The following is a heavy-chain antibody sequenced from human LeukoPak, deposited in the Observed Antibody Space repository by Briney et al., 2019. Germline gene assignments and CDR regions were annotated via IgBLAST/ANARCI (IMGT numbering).Heavy chain of an antibody. CDR3: VRRPSGSPFDY. CDR2: INHSGST. V-gene: IGHV4-34*01. CDR1: GGSFSGYY. D-gene: IGHD1-26*01. Sequence: PSETLSLTCAVYGGSFSGYYWSWIRQPPGKGLEWIGEINHSGSTNYNPSLKSRVTISVDTSKNQFSLKLSSVTAADTAVYYCVRRPSGSPFDYWGQGTLVTVSS. J-gene: IGHJ4*02.